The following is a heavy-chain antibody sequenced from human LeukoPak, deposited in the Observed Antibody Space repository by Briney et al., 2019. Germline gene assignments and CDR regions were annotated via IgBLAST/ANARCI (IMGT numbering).Heavy chain of an antibody. CDR2: TSQDETTK. Sequence: GGSLRLSCAASGFTFSSYAMHWVRQAPGKGLEWVAVTSQDETTKYYADSVKGRFTISRDNSKNTLYLQMNSLRAEDTAVYFCAREVARPNFFDYWGQGTLVTVSS. CDR1: GFTFSSYA. CDR3: AREVARPNFFDY. J-gene: IGHJ4*02. D-gene: IGHD6-6*01. V-gene: IGHV3-30*04.